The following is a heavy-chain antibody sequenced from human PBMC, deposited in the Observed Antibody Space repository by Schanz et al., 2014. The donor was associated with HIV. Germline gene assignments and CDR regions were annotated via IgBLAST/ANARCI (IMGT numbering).Heavy chain of an antibody. V-gene: IGHV1-18*01. J-gene: IGHJ4*02. CDR3: ARGLVGGGF. CDR1: GGTFSSHA. Sequence: QVQLVQSGAEVKKPGSSVKVSCKASGGTFSSHAISWVRQAPGQGLEWMGIINPSGGSTTYAQKLQGRVTMTTDTSTSTAYMELRSLRSDDTAVYYCARGLVGGGFWGQGTLVTVSS. CDR2: INPSGGST. D-gene: IGHD1-26*01.